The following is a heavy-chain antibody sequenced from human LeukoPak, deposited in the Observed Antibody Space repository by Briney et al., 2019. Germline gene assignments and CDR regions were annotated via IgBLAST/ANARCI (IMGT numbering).Heavy chain of an antibody. CDR3: ARGGRNLDS. CDR1: GFTVSSNY. Sequence: GGSLRLSCAASGFTVSSNYMSWVRQAPGKGLEWVANIKVDGSEKNYVDSVKGRLTISRDNAKNSLYLQMNSLRAEDTAVYYCARGGRNLDSWGQGTLVTVSS. V-gene: IGHV3-7*01. D-gene: IGHD1-14*01. J-gene: IGHJ4*02. CDR2: IKVDGSEK.